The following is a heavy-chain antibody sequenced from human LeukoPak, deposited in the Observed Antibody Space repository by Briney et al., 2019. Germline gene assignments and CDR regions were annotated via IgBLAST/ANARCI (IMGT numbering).Heavy chain of an antibody. CDR2: VGSTGGTT. J-gene: IGHJ4*02. V-gene: IGHV3-23*01. Sequence: PGGSLRLSCVASGFTFTSSAMTWVRQAPGKGLEWASVVGSTGGTTYYADSVKGRFTISRDNAKNTMILQMNNLRVEDTAVYYCAAVPGIIIAGYFASWGRGTLVAVSA. D-gene: IGHD3-10*02. CDR3: AAVPGIIIAGYFAS. CDR1: GFTFTSSA.